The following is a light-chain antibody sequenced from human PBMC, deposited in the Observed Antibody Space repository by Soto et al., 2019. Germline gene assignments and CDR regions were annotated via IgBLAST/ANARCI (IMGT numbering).Light chain of an antibody. CDR3: CSHAGSRTYV. J-gene: IGLJ1*01. Sequence: QSVRTQPASVSGSPGQSITISCTGTSSDVGSRNLVSWYQQYPGKAPKLIIFEASKRPSGVSNRLSGSKSGSTASLTISGLQAEDEADYYCCSHAGSRTYVFGSGTKVTVL. CDR2: EAS. CDR1: SSDVGSRNL. V-gene: IGLV2-23*01.